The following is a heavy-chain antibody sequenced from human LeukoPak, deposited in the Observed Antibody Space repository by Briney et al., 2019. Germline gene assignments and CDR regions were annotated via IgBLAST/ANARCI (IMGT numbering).Heavy chain of an antibody. Sequence: PGGSLRLPCAASGFTFSSYGMHWVRQAPGKGLEWVAVIWYDGSNKYYADSVKGRFTISRDNSKNTLYLQMNSLRAEDTAVYYCARDRITIFGVVIHYYMDVWGKGTTVTVSS. CDR1: GFTFSSYG. CDR3: ARDRITIFGVVIHYYMDV. V-gene: IGHV3-33*01. D-gene: IGHD3-3*01. J-gene: IGHJ6*03. CDR2: IWYDGSNK.